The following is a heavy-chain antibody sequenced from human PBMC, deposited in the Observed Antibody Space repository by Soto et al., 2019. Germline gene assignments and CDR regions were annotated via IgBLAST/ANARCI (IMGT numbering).Heavy chain of an antibody. Sequence: QVQLVQSGAEVKKPGSSVKVSCKASRGTFSTYAINWVRQAPGQGLEWMGGTIRLFGTANYAQKFQGRVMITADESTSTADMDLSSLRSEDTAVYYCAQTLGSAVAGPGRFDLWGRGTLITVSS. CDR1: RGTFSTYA. V-gene: IGHV1-69*13. J-gene: IGHJ2*01. D-gene: IGHD6-19*01. CDR3: AQTLGSAVAGPGRFDL. CDR2: TIRLFGTA.